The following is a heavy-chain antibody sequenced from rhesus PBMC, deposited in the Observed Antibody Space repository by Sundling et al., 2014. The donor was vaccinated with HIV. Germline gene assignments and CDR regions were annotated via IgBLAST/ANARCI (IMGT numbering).Heavy chain of an antibody. J-gene: IGHJ2*01. CDR1: GYSITSGYY. V-gene: IGHV4-99*01. D-gene: IGHD1-26*01. Sequence: QVQLQESGPGLVKPSETLSLTCAVSGYSITSGYYWAWVRQPPGKGLDYIGYISGSGGSTYYNPSLKSRVTISTDTSKNQFSLDLSSVTAADTAVYYCASSVTGTTRYFGLWGPGTPITISS. CDR3: ASSVTGTTRYFGL. CDR2: ISGSGGST.